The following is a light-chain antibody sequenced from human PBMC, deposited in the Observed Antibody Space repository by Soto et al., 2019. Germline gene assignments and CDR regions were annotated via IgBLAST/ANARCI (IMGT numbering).Light chain of an antibody. Sequence: QSALTQPASVSGSPGQSITISCTGTSSDVGGYNFVSWYQRHPDKAPKLMIYDVTNRPSGVSNRSSGSKSGNTASLTISGLQAEDEADYYCSSYTSISTYVFGTGTKVTVL. V-gene: IGLV2-14*01. CDR2: DVT. J-gene: IGLJ1*01. CDR1: SSDVGGYNF. CDR3: SSYTSISTYV.